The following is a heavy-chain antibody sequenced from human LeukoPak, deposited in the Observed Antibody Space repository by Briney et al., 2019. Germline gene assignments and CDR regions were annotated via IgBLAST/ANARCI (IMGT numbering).Heavy chain of an antibody. CDR1: GFTFSSYW. V-gene: IGHV3-7*03. CDR3: VRDFDGVAHFDY. J-gene: IGHJ4*02. D-gene: IGHD3-10*01. Sequence: LGGSLRLSCAASGFTFSSYWMSWVRQAPGKGLEWVANIKQGGSEKYYVDSVKGRFTISRDDSKNTLFLQMSSLSAEDTAMYYCVRDFDGVAHFDYWGQGTLVTVSS. CDR2: IKQGGSEK.